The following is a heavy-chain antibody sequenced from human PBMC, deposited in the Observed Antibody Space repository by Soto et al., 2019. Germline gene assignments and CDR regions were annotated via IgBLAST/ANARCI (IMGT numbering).Heavy chain of an antibody. CDR1: GGSISSYY. V-gene: IGHV4-59*01. J-gene: IGHJ4*02. CDR2: IYYSGST. CDR3: ARVGSRSWVELDY. D-gene: IGHD6-13*01. Sequence: QVQLQESGPGLVKPSETLSLTCTVSGGSISSYYWSWIRQPPGKGLEWIGYIYYSGSTHYNPSLKSRVTIAVDTSKNQFSLKLSSVTAADTAVYYCARVGSRSWVELDYWGQGTLVTVSS.